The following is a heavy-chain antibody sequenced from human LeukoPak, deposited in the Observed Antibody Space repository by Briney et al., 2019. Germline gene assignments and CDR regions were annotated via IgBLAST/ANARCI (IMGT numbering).Heavy chain of an antibody. Sequence: PSETLSLTCAVSGYSISSGYYWGWIRQPPGKGLEWIGSIYHSGSTYYNPSLKSRVTISVDTSKNQFSLKLSSVTAADTAVYYCAREGADSSGYFVAFDIWGQGTMVTVSS. D-gene: IGHD3-22*01. CDR2: IYHSGST. CDR3: AREGADSSGYFVAFDI. J-gene: IGHJ3*02. CDR1: GYSISSGYY. V-gene: IGHV4-38-2*02.